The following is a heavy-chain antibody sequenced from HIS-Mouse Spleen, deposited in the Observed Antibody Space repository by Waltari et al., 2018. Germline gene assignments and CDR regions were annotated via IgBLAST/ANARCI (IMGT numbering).Heavy chain of an antibody. D-gene: IGHD2-15*01. V-gene: IGHV3-7*01. CDR3: ARDQGAGMVADYFDY. Sequence: EVQLVESGGGLVQPGGSLRLSCAASGFTFSSYWMSWVRQAPGKGREWVANIKQDGREKYYVEYVKGRFTITRDNAKNSLYLQMNSLRAEDTAVYYCARDQGAGMVADYFDYWGQGTLVTVSS. CDR2: IKQDGREK. CDR1: GFTFSSYW. J-gene: IGHJ4*02.